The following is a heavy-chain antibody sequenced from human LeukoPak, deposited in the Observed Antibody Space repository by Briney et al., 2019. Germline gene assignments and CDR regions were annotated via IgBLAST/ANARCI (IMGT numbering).Heavy chain of an antibody. J-gene: IGHJ4*02. D-gene: IGHD1-7*01. CDR1: GYTFTGYY. Sequence: ASVKVSCKASGYTFTGYYVHWVRQAPGQGLEWMGGIIPIFGTANYAQKFQGRVTITADESTSTAYMELSSLRSEDTAVYYCARGEGYNWNYYDYWGQGTLVTVSS. V-gene: IGHV1-69*13. CDR3: ARGEGYNWNYYDY. CDR2: IIPIFGTA.